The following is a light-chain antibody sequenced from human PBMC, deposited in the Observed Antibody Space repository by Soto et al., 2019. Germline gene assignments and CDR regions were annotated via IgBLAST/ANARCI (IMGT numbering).Light chain of an antibody. V-gene: IGLV2-14*03. CDR3: SSSTTSNNRQIV. J-gene: IGLJ1*01. Sequence: QSVLTQPASVSGSPGQSITISCTGTSSDVGGYNYVSWYQHHPGKAPKLIIYDVSNRPSGVSIRFSGSKSDNTASLTISGLQPEDEADYHCSSSTTSNNRQIVFGSGT. CDR2: DVS. CDR1: SSDVGGYNY.